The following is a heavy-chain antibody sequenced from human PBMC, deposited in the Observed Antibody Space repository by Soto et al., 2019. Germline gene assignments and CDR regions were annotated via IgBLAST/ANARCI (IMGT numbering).Heavy chain of an antibody. CDR3: ARHQIPLRIGYCSNGACTGVDY. CDR2: IYPGDSDT. CDR1: GYSFTRNW. Sequence: GESLKISCKGAGYSFTRNWIGWVRQLPGKGLEWMGIIYPGDSDTRYSPSFEGQVTFSADKSINTAYLQWSSLKASDTAMYYCARHQIPLRIGYCSNGACTGVDYWGQGTLVTVSS. V-gene: IGHV5-51*01. D-gene: IGHD2-8*01. J-gene: IGHJ4*02.